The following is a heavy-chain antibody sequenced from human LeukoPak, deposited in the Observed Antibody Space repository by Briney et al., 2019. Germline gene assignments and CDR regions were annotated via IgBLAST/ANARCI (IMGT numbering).Heavy chain of an antibody. Sequence: GGSLRLSCAASGFTFSSYSMNWVRQAPGKGLEWVSSISSSSSYIYYADSVKGRFTIPRDNAKNSLYLQMNSRRAEDTAVYYCARDSYGSGSYRSEKPRVGGYNYWGQGTLVTVSS. J-gene: IGHJ4*02. CDR1: GFTFSSYS. CDR2: ISSSSSYI. D-gene: IGHD3-10*01. CDR3: ARDSYGSGSYRSEKPRVGGYNY. V-gene: IGHV3-21*01.